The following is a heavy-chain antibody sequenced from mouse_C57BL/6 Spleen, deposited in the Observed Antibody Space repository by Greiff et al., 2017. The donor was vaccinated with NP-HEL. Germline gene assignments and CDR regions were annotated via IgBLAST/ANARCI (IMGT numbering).Heavy chain of an antibody. CDR1: GFSFTGYY. J-gene: IGHJ2*01. V-gene: IGHV1-42*01. CDR2: INHSTGGT. Sequence: VQLQQSGPELVKPGASVKISCKASGFSFTGYYMNWVKQSPEKSLEWIGDINHSTGGTTYNQTFKAKATFTVDKSSSTAYMQLKSLTSEDSAVYDCARLGRSFFDYWGQGTTLTVSS. CDR3: ARLGRSFFDY. D-gene: IGHD4-1*01.